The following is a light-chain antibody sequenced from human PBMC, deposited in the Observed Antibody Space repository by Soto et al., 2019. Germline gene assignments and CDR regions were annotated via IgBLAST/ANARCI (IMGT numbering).Light chain of an antibody. V-gene: IGKV1-5*01. J-gene: IGKJ1*01. CDR1: QSVNTW. Sequence: DIQMTQSPSTLSASVGDRVTIAWRASQSVNTWLAWYQKKPGKPPKLLVYDASSLQSGVPSRLRGRGYGTELTITISSLKPDDFETYYCQQYNSSSGTFGHGTKVDIK. CDR2: DAS. CDR3: QQYNSSSGT.